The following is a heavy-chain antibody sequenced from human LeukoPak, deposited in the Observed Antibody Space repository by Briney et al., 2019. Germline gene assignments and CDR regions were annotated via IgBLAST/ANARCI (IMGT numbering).Heavy chain of an antibody. CDR1: GDSVSSNSAA. J-gene: IGHJ5*02. CDR2: TYYRSKWYN. CDR3: ASSHCSGGSCPISS. D-gene: IGHD2-15*01. V-gene: IGHV6-1*01. Sequence: SQTLSLTCAISGDSVSSNSAAWNWIRQSPSRGLEWLGRTYYRSKWYNDYAVSVKSRITINPDTSKNQFSLQLDSVTPEDTAVYYCASSHCSGGSCPISSWGQGTLVTVSS.